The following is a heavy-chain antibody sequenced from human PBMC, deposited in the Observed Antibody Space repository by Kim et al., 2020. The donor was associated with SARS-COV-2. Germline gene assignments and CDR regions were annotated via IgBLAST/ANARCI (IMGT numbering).Heavy chain of an antibody. V-gene: IGHV4-4*02. CDR1: GGSISSSNW. D-gene: IGHD3-10*01. Sequence: SETLSLTCAVSGGSISSSNWWSWVRQPPGKGLEWIGEIYHSGCTNYNPSLKSRVTISVDKSKNQFSLKLSSVTAADTAVYYCARSWFGELLGINWFDPWGQGTLVTVSS. J-gene: IGHJ5*02. CDR3: ARSWFGELLGINWFDP. CDR2: IYHSGCT.